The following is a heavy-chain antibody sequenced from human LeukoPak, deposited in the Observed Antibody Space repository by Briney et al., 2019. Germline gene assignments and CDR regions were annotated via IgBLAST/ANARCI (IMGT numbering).Heavy chain of an antibody. CDR2: IHPNSGAT. Sequence: ASGKVSCKASGYTFTGYHMHWVRQAPGQGLEWMGYIHPNSGATNYAQKFQGRVTMTRDTPISTASMELSGLKPDDTAVYYCARDSCGGGGCHYWYFDLWGRGTLVTVSS. CDR1: GYTFTGYH. CDR3: ARDSCGGGGCHYWYFDL. V-gene: IGHV1-2*02. J-gene: IGHJ2*01. D-gene: IGHD6-19*01.